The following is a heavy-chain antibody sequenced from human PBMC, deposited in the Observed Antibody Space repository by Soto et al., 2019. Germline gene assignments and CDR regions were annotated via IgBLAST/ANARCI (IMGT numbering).Heavy chain of an antibody. D-gene: IGHD1-26*01. J-gene: IGHJ4*02. Sequence: PGGSLRLSCAASGFTVSTYAMSWVRQAPGKGLEWVSATSGSGGNTYYADSVKGRFTISRDNSKNTLYLQMNSLRAEDTAVYYCAKDHVVGATTVYYFDSWGQGTLVTVSS. CDR3: AKDHVVGATTVYYFDS. CDR1: GFTVSTYA. CDR2: TSGSGGNT. V-gene: IGHV3-23*01.